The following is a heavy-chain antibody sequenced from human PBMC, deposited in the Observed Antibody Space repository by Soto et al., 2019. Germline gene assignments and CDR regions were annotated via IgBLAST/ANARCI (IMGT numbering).Heavy chain of an antibody. CDR1: GGSFSGYY. V-gene: IGHV4-34*01. CDR2: INHSGST. CDR3: ARGRSYYYGSGSYGV. D-gene: IGHD3-10*01. J-gene: IGHJ6*02. Sequence: SETLSLTCAVYGGSFSGYYWSWIRQPPGKGLEWIGEINHSGSTNYNPSLKSRVTISVDTSKNQFSLKLSSVTAADTAVYYCARGRSYYYGSGSYGVWGQGTTVTVSS.